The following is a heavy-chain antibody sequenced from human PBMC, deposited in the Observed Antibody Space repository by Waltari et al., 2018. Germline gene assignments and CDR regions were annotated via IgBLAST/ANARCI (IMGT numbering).Heavy chain of an antibody. CDR1: GYTFTGYY. Sequence: QVQLVQYGAEVKKPGASVKVSCKDSGYTFTGYYMHWVRQAPGQGLEWMGRINPNSGGTNYARKFQGRVTMTRDTSISTAYMELSRLRSDDTAVYYCARDMDQLLFDYWGQGTLVTVSS. V-gene: IGHV1-2*06. CDR2: INPNSGGT. D-gene: IGHD2-2*01. CDR3: ARDMDQLLFDY. J-gene: IGHJ4*02.